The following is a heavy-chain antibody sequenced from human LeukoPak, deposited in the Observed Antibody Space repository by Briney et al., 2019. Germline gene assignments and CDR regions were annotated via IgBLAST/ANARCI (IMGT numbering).Heavy chain of an antibody. V-gene: IGHV4-39*07. CDR3: ARDRVAGYYYYYYMDV. D-gene: IGHD6-19*01. Sequence: SETLSLTCAVSGGSISSSSYYRGWIRQPPGKGLEWIGSIYYSGSTYYNPSLKSRVTISVDTSKNQFSLKLSSVTAADTAVYYCARDRVAGYYYYYYMDVWGKGTTVTVSS. CDR2: IYYSGST. CDR1: GGSISSSSYY. J-gene: IGHJ6*03.